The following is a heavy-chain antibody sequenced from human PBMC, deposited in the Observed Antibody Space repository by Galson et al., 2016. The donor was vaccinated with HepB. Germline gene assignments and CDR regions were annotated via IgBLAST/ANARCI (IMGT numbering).Heavy chain of an antibody. V-gene: IGHV3-53*01. Sequence: SLRLSCAASGFTVSGKYMTWVRQAPGKGLEWVSLIYSAGNTYYAESVKGRFTISRDKSKNMLYLQMNSLKVEDTAVYYCARVYLWRFDPWGQGALVTVSS. CDR2: IYSAGNT. J-gene: IGHJ5*02. CDR3: ARVYLWRFDP. D-gene: IGHD2-21*01. CDR1: GFTVSGKY.